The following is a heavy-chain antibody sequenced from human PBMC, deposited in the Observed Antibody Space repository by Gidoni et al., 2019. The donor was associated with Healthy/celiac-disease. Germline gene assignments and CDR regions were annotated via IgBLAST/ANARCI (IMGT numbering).Heavy chain of an antibody. CDR3: ARLRGGYSRTTDY. CDR1: GGSFSGYY. CDR2: INHSGSP. Sequence: QVQLQQWGAGLLKPSETLSLTCAVYGGSFSGYYWSWIRQPPGKGLEWIGEINHSGSPNYNPSLKSRVTISVDTSKNQFSLKLSSVTAADTAVYYCARLRGGYSRTTDYWGQGTLVTVSS. V-gene: IGHV4-34*01. D-gene: IGHD1-7*01. J-gene: IGHJ4*02.